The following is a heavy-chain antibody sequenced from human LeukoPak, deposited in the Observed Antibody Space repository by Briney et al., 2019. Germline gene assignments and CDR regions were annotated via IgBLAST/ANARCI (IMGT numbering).Heavy chain of an antibody. Sequence: PGGSLRLSSAASGFTFSDYYMSWIRQAPGKGLEWVSYISTSVSTIYYADSVKGRFTISRDNAKNSLYLQMNGLRAEDTAVYYCARGTPLSGSYSDYFDYWGQGTLVTVSS. V-gene: IGHV3-11*04. J-gene: IGHJ4*02. CDR3: ARGTPLSGSYSDYFDY. CDR1: GFTFSDYY. CDR2: ISTSVSTI. D-gene: IGHD1-26*01.